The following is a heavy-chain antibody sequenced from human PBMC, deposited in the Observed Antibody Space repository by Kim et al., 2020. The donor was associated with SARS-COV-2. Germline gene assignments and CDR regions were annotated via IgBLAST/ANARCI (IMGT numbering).Heavy chain of an antibody. CDR1: GFTFGGHD. D-gene: IGHD5-18*01. V-gene: IGHV3-13*04. Sequence: XGSLRLSCAXSGFTFGGHDMHWVRQGSGKGLEWVSAIGTAGETFYSGSVKGRFIISRENGRNSLFLQMDSLKVGDTAVYYCARGIHQWLGVDVWGQGTTVTVSS. CDR3: ARGIHQWLGVDV. CDR2: IGTAGET. J-gene: IGHJ6*02.